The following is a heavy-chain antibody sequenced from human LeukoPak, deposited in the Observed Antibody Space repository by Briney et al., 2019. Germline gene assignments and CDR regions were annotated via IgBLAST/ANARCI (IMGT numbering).Heavy chain of an antibody. D-gene: IGHD1-26*01. J-gene: IGHJ4*02. CDR1: GFTFSSYA. CDR3: ARAPLSGNSYSGSYYPDY. CDR2: ISSSSNTI. V-gene: IGHV3-48*04. Sequence: GGSLRLSCAASGFTFSSYAMSWVRQAPGKGLEWISYISSSSNTIYYADSVKGRFTISRDNAKNSLYLQMHSLRAEDTAVYYYARAPLSGNSYSGSYYPDYWGQGTPVTVSS.